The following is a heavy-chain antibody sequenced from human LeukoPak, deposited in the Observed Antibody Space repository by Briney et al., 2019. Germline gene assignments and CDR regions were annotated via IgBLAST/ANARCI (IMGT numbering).Heavy chain of an antibody. D-gene: IGHD5-12*01. V-gene: IGHV4-59*11. CDR1: GGSISSHY. CDR3: ARETMLGGYDAYFDY. J-gene: IGHJ4*02. Sequence: SETLSLTCSVSGGSISSHYWSWIRQPPGKGLEWIGYIYYSGSTNYTPSLKSRVTISVDTSKNQFSLKLSSVTAADTAVYYCARETMLGGYDAYFDYWGQGTLVTVSS. CDR2: IYYSGST.